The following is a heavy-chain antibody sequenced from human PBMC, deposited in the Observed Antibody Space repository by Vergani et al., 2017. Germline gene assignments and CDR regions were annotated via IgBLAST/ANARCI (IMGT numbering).Heavy chain of an antibody. CDR3: ARADRNLAFYYYYGMDV. V-gene: IGHV1-2*02. J-gene: IGHJ6*02. CDR2: INPNSGGT. CDR1: GYTFTGYY. D-gene: IGHD1-14*01. Sequence: QVQLVQSGAEVKKPGASVKVSCKASGYTFTGYYMHWVRQAPGQGLEWMGWINPNSGGTNYAPKFQGRVTMTRDTSISTAYMELSRLRSDDTAVYYCARADRNLAFYYYYGMDVWGQGTTVTVSS.